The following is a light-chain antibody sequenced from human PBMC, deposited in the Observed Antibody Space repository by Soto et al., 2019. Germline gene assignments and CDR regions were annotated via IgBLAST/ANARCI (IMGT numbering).Light chain of an antibody. CDR3: CTYARNRLYV. Sequence: QSALTQPASVSGSPGQSITISCTGTSRDIGNYNFVSWYQQKPGKAPKLLIYEVTHRPSGISDRFSGSKSGNMASLTISGLQDEDEASYYCCTYARNRLYVFGSGTKVTVL. V-gene: IGLV2-14*01. J-gene: IGLJ1*01. CDR2: EVT. CDR1: SRDIGNYNF.